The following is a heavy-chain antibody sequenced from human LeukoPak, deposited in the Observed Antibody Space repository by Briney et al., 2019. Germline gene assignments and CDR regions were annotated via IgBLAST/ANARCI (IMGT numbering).Heavy chain of an antibody. CDR1: GYTLTELS. J-gene: IGHJ2*01. Sequence: ASVKVSCKVSGYTLTELSMHWVRQAPGKGLEWMGGFDPEDGETIYAQKFQGRVTMTEDTSTDTAYMGLSSLRSEDTAVYYCALYYDSSGYPRVDWYFDLWGRGTLVTVSS. CDR2: FDPEDGET. CDR3: ALYYDSSGYPRVDWYFDL. V-gene: IGHV1-24*01. D-gene: IGHD3-22*01.